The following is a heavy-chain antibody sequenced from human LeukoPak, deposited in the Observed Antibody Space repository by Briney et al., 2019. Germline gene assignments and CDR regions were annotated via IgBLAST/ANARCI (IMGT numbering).Heavy chain of an antibody. CDR2: IDPSDSYT. J-gene: IGHJ4*02. CDR1: GYSFTSYW. CDR3: ARWHSSSVFDY. Sequence: GESLKISCNGSGYSFTSYWITWVRQMPGKGLEWMGRIDPSDSYTIYSPSFQGHVTISADKSISTAYLQWSSLKASDTAMYFCARWHSSSVFDYWGQGTLVTAPS. D-gene: IGHD6-6*01. V-gene: IGHV5-10-1*01.